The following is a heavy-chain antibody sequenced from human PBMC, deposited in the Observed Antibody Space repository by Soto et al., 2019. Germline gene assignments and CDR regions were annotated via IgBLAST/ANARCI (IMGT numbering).Heavy chain of an antibody. J-gene: IGHJ6*03. CDR2: INSDGSST. D-gene: IGHD1-1*01. Sequence: GGSLRLSCAASGFTFSSYWMHWVRQAPGKGLVWVSRINSDGSSTSYADSVKGRFTISRDNAKNTLYLQMNSLRAEDTAGYDCARVEDWNYDYYYMDVWGKGTTVTVSS. CDR1: GFTFSSYW. CDR3: ARVEDWNYDYYYMDV. V-gene: IGHV3-74*01.